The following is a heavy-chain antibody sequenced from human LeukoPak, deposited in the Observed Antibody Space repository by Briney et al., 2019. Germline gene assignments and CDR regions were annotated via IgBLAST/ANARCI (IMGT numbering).Heavy chain of an antibody. J-gene: IGHJ3*02. CDR1: GFTFSSYG. V-gene: IGHV3-30*02. Sequence: GGSLRLSCAASGFTFSSYGMHWVRQAPGKGLEWVAFIRYDGSNKYYADSVKGRFTVSRDNSKNTLYLQMNSLRAEDTAVYYCARAGTALVAFDIWGQGTMVTVSS. D-gene: IGHD5-18*01. CDR2: IRYDGSNK. CDR3: ARAGTALVAFDI.